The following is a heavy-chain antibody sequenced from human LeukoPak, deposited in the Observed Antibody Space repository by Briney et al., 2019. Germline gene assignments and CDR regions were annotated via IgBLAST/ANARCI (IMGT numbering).Heavy chain of an antibody. Sequence: SETLSLTCTVSGGSISSYYWSWIRQPPGKGLEWIGYIYYSGSTNHNPSLKSRVTISVDTSKNQFSLKLSSVTAADAAVYYCARDRGIVGATWPYYYYGMDVWGQGTTVTVSS. D-gene: IGHD1-26*01. J-gene: IGHJ6*02. CDR2: IYYSGST. CDR1: GGSISSYY. V-gene: IGHV4-59*01. CDR3: ARDRGIVGATWPYYYYGMDV.